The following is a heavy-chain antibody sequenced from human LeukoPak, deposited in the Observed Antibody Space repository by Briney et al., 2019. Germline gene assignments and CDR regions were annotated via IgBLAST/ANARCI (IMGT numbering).Heavy chain of an antibody. V-gene: IGHV3-7*01. D-gene: IGHD3-22*01. CDR1: GFTFSNFW. CDR3: ARGASGTSGYNRAFVY. J-gene: IGHJ4*02. Sequence: GGSLRLSCEVSGFTFSNFWMTWLRQAPGKRLEWVANVKQDGSERNYVDSVKGRFTISRDNAKNSLYLQMNNLRVEDTAVYYCARGASGTSGYNRAFVYWGQGTLVTVSS. CDR2: VKQDGSER.